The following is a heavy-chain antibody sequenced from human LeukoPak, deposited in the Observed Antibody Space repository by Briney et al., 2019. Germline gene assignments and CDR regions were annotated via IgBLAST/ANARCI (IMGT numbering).Heavy chain of an antibody. J-gene: IGHJ4*02. Sequence: PSQTLSLTCTVSGGSISSSSYYWGWIRQPPGKGLEWIGSIYYSGSTYYNPSLKSRVTISVDTSKNQFSLKLSSVTAADTAVYYCARDRREYYDSSGYYFDYWGQETLVTVSS. V-gene: IGHV4-39*07. CDR1: GGSISSSSYY. D-gene: IGHD3-22*01. CDR3: ARDRREYYDSSGYYFDY. CDR2: IYYSGST.